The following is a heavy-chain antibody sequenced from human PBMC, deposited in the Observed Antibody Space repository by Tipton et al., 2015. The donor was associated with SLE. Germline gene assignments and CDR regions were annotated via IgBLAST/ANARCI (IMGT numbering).Heavy chain of an antibody. D-gene: IGHD3-9*01. J-gene: IGHJ4*02. CDR3: ARGGFDWGFPYFDN. Sequence: TLSLTCSVSGNSITSSHYWGWIRQPPGKGLEWIANVYLSGSTHYNPSLKSRLTMSVDTSKNQFTLKLSSVAAADTAVYYCARGGFDWGFPYFDNWGQGTLVNVSS. CDR1: GNSITSSHY. CDR2: VYLSGST. V-gene: IGHV4-38-2*02.